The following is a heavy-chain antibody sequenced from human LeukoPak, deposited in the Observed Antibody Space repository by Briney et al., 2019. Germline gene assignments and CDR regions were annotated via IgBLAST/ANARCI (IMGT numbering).Heavy chain of an antibody. Sequence: SETLSLTCAVYGGSFSGYYWSWIRQPPGKGLEWIGEINHRGSTNYNPSLKSRVTISVDTSKNQFSLKLSSVTAADTAVYYCARTGSGWYRPFDPWGQGTLVTVSS. D-gene: IGHD6-19*01. V-gene: IGHV4-34*01. CDR3: ARTGSGWYRPFDP. CDR2: INHRGST. J-gene: IGHJ5*02. CDR1: GGSFSGYY.